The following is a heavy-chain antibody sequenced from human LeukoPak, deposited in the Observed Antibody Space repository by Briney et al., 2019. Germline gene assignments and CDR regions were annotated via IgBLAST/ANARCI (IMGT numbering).Heavy chain of an antibody. D-gene: IGHD6-19*01. V-gene: IGHV3-30*01. Sequence: GGSLRLSCAASGFTFSSYAVHWVRQAPGRGLEWVAGISYGGSNKYHAESVKGRFTISRDNSKNTLYLQMNSLRDEDTAIYYCATTYTTGWSKPFDYWGQGTLVTVSS. CDR3: ATTYTTGWSKPFDY. CDR2: ISYGGSNK. J-gene: IGHJ4*02. CDR1: GFTFSSYA.